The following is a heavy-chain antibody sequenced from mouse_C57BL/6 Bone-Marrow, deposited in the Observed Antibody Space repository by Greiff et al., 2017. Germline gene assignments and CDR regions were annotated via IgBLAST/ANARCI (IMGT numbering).Heavy chain of an antibody. J-gene: IGHJ4*01. V-gene: IGHV1-72*01. CDR1: GYTFTSYW. CDR3: ARGGCYAMDY. Sequence: QVQLKQPGAELVKPGASVKLSCKASGYTFTSYWMHWVKKRPGRGLEWIGRIVPNSGGTKYNEKFESKATLTVDKPSSTAYMQLSSLTSEDSAVYYCARGGCYAMDYWGQGTSVTVSS. CDR2: IVPNSGGT.